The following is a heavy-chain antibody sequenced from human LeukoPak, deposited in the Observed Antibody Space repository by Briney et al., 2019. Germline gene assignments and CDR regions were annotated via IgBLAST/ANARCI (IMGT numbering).Heavy chain of an antibody. Sequence: PGGSLRLFCAASGLTFRSFNMNWVRQAPGKGGEGVSSISSSGSYIYYADSVKGRFTISRDNANKSLYLQLNSLRAEDTAVYFCAREPIYGLNFDYWGQGTLVTVSS. V-gene: IGHV3-21*01. J-gene: IGHJ4*02. D-gene: IGHD2/OR15-2a*01. CDR3: AREPIYGLNFDY. CDR1: GLTFRSFN. CDR2: ISSSGSYI.